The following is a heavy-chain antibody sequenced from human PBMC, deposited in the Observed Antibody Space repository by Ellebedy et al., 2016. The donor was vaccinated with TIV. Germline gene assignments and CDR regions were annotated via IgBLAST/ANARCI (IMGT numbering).Heavy chain of an antibody. CDR3: ARGFVCSGGSCYGEYFQH. Sequence: GESLKISCSASGFTFSSYAMHWVRQAPGKGLEYVSAISSNGGSTYYANSVKGRFTISRDNSKNTLYLQMGSLRAEDMAVYYCARGFVCSGGSCYGEYFQHWGQGTLVTVSS. CDR1: GFTFSSYA. CDR2: ISSNGGST. J-gene: IGHJ1*01. D-gene: IGHD2-15*01. V-gene: IGHV3-64*01.